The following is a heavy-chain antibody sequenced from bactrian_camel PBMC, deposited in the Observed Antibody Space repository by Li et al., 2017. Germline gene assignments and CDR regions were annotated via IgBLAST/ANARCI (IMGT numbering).Heavy chain of an antibody. V-gene: IGHV3S40*01. CDR2: ISNTGDRT. CDR1: GFTFSYYA. Sequence: QLVESGGGLVQTGGSLRLSCVASGFTFSYYAMTWVRQAPGKGLEWVSAISNTGDRTNYADSVKGRFTISRDNAKSTVYLQLNSLKTEEWWFIPSLVPDKYTYWGQGTQVTVS. D-gene: IGHD6*01. CDR3: LVPDKYTY. J-gene: IGHJ4*01.